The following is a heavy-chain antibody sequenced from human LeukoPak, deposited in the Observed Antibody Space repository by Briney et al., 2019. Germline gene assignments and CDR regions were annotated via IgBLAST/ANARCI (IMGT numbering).Heavy chain of an antibody. CDR3: ARVRSGWYVDF. V-gene: IGHV3-48*01. J-gene: IGHJ4*02. CDR2: ISSSSSTI. CDR1: GFTFSSYS. Sequence: PGGSLRLSCAASGFTFSSYSMNWVRQAPGKGLEWVSYISSSSSTIYYADSVKGRFTISRDNAKSSLYLVMNSLRAEDTAMYYCARVRSGWYVDFWGQGTLVTVSS. D-gene: IGHD6-19*01.